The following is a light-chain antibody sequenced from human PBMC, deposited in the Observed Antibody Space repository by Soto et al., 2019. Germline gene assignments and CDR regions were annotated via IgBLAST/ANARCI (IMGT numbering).Light chain of an antibody. CDR1: QSLSSSY. V-gene: IGKV3-20*01. J-gene: IGKJ1*01. CDR3: QQYGSSPPRT. CDR2: GAS. Sequence: EIVLTQSPGTLSLSPGERATLSCRASQSLSSSYLVWYQQKPGQAPRLLIYGASTRATDVPDRFSGSGSGADFTLSISRLEPEDFAVYYCQQYGSSPPRTFGQGTKVDIK.